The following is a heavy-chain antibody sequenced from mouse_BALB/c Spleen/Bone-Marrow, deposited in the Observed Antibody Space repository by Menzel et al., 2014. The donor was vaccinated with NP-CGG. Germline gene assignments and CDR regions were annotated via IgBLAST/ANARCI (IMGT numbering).Heavy chain of an antibody. D-gene: IGHD2-3*01. CDR3: ARGRGGYYEFAY. CDR2: ITSGGST. Sequence: DVHLVESGGGLVKPGGSLKLSCAASGFTFSNYVMSWVRQTPEKRLEWVASITSGGSTYYPDGVKGRFTISRDNARDILYLQMSSLRSEDTAMYYCARGRGGYYEFAYWGQGTLVTVSA. V-gene: IGHV5-6-5*01. J-gene: IGHJ3*01. CDR1: GFTFSNYV.